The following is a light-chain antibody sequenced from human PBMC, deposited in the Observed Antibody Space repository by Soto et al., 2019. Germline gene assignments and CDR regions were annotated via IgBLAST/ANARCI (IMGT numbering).Light chain of an antibody. V-gene: IGKV3D-15*01. J-gene: IGKJ5*01. CDR1: QSVSNN. CDR3: QQYNNWPAIT. Sequence: EIVLTQSPGTLSLSPGERATLSCRAIQSVSNNYLAWYQQKPGQAPRLLIYGASTRATGIPATFSGSGSGTQFTLTISSLQSEDFAVYYCQQYNNWPAITFGQGTRLEIK. CDR2: GAS.